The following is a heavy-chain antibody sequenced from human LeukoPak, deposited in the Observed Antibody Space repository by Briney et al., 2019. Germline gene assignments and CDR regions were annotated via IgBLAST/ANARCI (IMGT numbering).Heavy chain of an antibody. CDR3: TTDQSFYDSSGYPFDY. V-gene: IGHV3-15*01. CDR2: IKSKTDGGTT. CDR1: GFTLSNAW. Sequence: GGSLGLSCAASGFTLSNAWMSWVRQAPGKGLEWVGRIKSKTDGGTTDYAAPVKGRFTISRDDSKNTLYLQMNSLKTEDTAVYYCTTDQSFYDSSGYPFDYWGQGTLVTVSS. J-gene: IGHJ4*02. D-gene: IGHD3-22*01.